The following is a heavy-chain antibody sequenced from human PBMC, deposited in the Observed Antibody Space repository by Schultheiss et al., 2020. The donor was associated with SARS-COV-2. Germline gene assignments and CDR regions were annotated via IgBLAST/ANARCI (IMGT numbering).Heavy chain of an antibody. Sequence: SETLSLTCTVSGGSISSYYWSWIRQPPGKGLEWIGYIYHSGSTYYNPSLKSRVTISVDRSKNQFSLKLSSVTAADTAVYYCARGGTAAGTGYFDYWGQGTLVTVSS. V-gene: IGHV4-59*12. CDR3: ARGGTAAGTGYFDY. CDR1: GGSISSYY. J-gene: IGHJ4*02. D-gene: IGHD6-13*01. CDR2: IYHSGST.